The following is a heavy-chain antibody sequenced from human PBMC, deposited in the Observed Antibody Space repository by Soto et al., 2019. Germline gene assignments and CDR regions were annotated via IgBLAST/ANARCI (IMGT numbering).Heavy chain of an antibody. V-gene: IGHV4-59*08. CDR1: GGSISSYY. Sequence: QVQLQESGPGLVKPSETLSLTCTVSGGSISSYYWSWIRQPPGKGLEWIGYIYYSGSTNYNPSLNRRVTTSIDTPKNQFSLKLSSVTAADTAVYSCARRYGSCFDYWGQGTLVTVSS. D-gene: IGHD5-18*01. CDR3: ARRYGSCFDY. J-gene: IGHJ4*02. CDR2: IYYSGST.